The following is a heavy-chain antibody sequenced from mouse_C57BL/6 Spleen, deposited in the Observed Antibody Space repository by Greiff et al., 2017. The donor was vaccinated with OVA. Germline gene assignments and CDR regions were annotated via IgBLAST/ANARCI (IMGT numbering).Heavy chain of an antibody. J-gene: IGHJ4*01. CDR2: IYPGSGST. D-gene: IGHD2-1*01. CDR3: ARLGNYEGMDY. Sequence: QVQLKQPGAELVKPGASVKMSCKASGYTFTSYCITWVKQRPGQGLEWIGDIYPGSGSTNYNEKFKSKATMTVDTSSSTAYMQLSSLTSEDSAVYYCARLGNYEGMDYWGQGTSVTVSS. V-gene: IGHV1-55*01. CDR1: GYTFTSYC.